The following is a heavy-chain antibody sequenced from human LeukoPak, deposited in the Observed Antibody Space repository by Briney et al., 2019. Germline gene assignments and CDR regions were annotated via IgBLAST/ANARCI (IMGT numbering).Heavy chain of an antibody. D-gene: IGHD2-2*01. Sequence: PGESLRLSCAASGFTFSSYGMHWVRQAPGKGLEWVAVIWYDGSNKYYADSVKGRFTISRDNSKNTLYLQMNSLRAEDTAVYYCARDPDIVVVPAAMGSAFDIWGQGTMVTVSS. CDR3: ARDPDIVVVPAAMGSAFDI. CDR2: IWYDGSNK. CDR1: GFTFSSYG. J-gene: IGHJ3*02. V-gene: IGHV3-33*01.